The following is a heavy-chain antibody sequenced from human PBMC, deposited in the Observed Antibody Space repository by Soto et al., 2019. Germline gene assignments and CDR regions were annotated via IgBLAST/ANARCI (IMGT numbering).Heavy chain of an antibody. CDR2: IIPIFGTA. J-gene: IGHJ6*02. V-gene: IGHV1-69*12. CDR1: GGTFSSYA. Sequence: QVQLVQSGAEVKKPGSSVKVSCKASGGTFSSYAISWVRQAPGQGLEWMGGIIPIFGTADYAQKFQGRVTITADESTNTAYMELSSLRSEDTAVYYCASPPYGDYGVSYYYYGMDVWGQGTTVNVSS. D-gene: IGHD4-17*01. CDR3: ASPPYGDYGVSYYYYGMDV.